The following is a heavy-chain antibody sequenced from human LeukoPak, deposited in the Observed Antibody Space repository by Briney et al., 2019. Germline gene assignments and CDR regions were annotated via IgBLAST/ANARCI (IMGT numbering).Heavy chain of an antibody. J-gene: IGHJ4*02. CDR1: GFTFSSYS. CDR3: AKGAVGYSYGYPYYFDY. Sequence: PGGSLRHSCAASGFTFSSYSMNWVRQAPGKGLECVSYISSSSTTIYYADSVKGRFTISRDNAKNSLYLQMNSLRAEDTAVYYCAKGAVGYSYGYPYYFDYWGQGTLVTVSS. CDR2: ISSSSTTI. V-gene: IGHV3-48*04. D-gene: IGHD5-18*01.